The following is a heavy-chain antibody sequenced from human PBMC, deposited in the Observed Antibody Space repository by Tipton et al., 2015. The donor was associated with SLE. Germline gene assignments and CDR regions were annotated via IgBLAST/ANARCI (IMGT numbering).Heavy chain of an antibody. D-gene: IGHD5-18*01. CDR1: GFTFSSYS. J-gene: IGHJ3*02. V-gene: IGHV3-48*01. Sequence: SLRLSCAAPGFTFSSYSMNWVRQAPGKGLEWVSYISSSSSTIYYADSVKGRFTISRDNSKNTLYLQMNSLRAEDTAVYYCARGGYSYGADAFDIWGQGTMVTVSS. CDR2: ISSSSSTI. CDR3: ARGGYSYGADAFDI.